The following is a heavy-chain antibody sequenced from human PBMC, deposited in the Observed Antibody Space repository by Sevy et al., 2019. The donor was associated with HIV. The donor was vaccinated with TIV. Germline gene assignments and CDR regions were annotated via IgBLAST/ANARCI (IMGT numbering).Heavy chain of an antibody. CDR2: ISYDDGSNR. J-gene: IGHJ4*02. D-gene: IGHD2-21*02. CDR3: ARDSGYCGGDCYGPGGY. Sequence: GGSLRLSCAASGFTFSSYALHWVRQAPGKGLEWVAVISYDDGSNRNYADSVKGRFTISRDNSKNTVYLQMNSLRPEDRAVYYCARDSGYCGGDCYGPGGYCGQGTLVTVSS. CDR1: GFTFSSYA. V-gene: IGHV3-30-3*01.